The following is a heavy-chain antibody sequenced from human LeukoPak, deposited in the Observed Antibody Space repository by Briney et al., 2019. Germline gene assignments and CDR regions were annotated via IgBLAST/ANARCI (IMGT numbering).Heavy chain of an antibody. CDR1: GYSISSGYY. Sequence: SETLSLTCTVSGYSISSGYYWGWIRQPPGKGLEWIGSIYHSGSTYYNPSLKSRVTISVDTSKNQFSLKLSSVTAADTAVYYCARIGFRIGDWFDPWGQGTLVTVSS. CDR3: ARIGFRIGDWFDP. D-gene: IGHD2/OR15-2a*01. J-gene: IGHJ5*02. V-gene: IGHV4-38-2*02. CDR2: IYHSGST.